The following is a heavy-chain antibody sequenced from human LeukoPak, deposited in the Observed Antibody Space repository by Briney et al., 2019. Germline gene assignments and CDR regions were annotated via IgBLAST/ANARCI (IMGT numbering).Heavy chain of an antibody. V-gene: IGHV3-21*01. CDR1: GFTFSSYS. J-gene: IGHJ4*02. CDR2: ISSSSSYI. CDR3: ARGGDYYDSSGYYYKCLDY. Sequence: PGGSLRLSCAASGFTFSSYSMNWVRQAPGKGLEWVSSISSSSSYIYYADSVKGPFTISRDNAKNSLYLQMNSLRAEDTAVYYCARGGDYYDSSGYYYKCLDYWGEGTLVTVSS. D-gene: IGHD3-22*01.